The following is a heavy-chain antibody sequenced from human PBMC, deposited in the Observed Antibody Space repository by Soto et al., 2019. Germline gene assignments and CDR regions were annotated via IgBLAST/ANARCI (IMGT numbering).Heavy chain of an antibody. CDR2: IWYDGSNK. Sequence: SLRLSCAASGFTFSSYGMHWVRQAPGKGLEWVAVIWYDGSNKYYADSVKGRFTISRDNSKNTLYLQMNSLRAEDTAVYYCARDITYYDILTGYSRNPLDYWGQGTLVTVSS. D-gene: IGHD3-9*01. CDR3: ARDITYYDILTGYSRNPLDY. V-gene: IGHV3-33*01. CDR1: GFTFSSYG. J-gene: IGHJ4*02.